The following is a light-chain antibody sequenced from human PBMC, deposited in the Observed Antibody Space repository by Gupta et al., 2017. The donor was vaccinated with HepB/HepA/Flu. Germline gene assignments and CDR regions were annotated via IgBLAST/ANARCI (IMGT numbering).Light chain of an antibody. V-gene: IGKV1-39*01. J-gene: IGKJ3*01. CDR1: QSSLTH. CDR2: TAS. CDR3: KQIERVPQT. Sequence: DVQMTPSPSSLSASVGDRVTITCRSSQSSLTHLNWFQKKPGKAPNILIYTASSVQSGVPSRFSGGGSGTDFTLNISRMKTEDFATYYCKQIERVPQTFGDGTKVDIK.